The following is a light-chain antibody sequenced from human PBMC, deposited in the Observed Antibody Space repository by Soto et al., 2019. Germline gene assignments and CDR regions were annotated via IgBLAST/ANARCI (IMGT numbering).Light chain of an antibody. CDR1: QGISSW. CDR3: QQANSFPLT. J-gene: IGKJ4*01. Sequence: IQMTQYPASGSASVGDRVTITCRASQGISSWLAWHQQKPGKAPKLLIYAASSLQSGVPSRFSGSGSGTDFTLTISSLQPEDFATYYCQQANSFPLTFGGGTKVDI. CDR2: AAS. V-gene: IGKV1-12*01.